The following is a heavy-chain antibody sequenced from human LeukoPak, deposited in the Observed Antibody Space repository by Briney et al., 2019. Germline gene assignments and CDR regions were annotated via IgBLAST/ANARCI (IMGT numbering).Heavy chain of an antibody. CDR1: GFTYSSYG. CDR2: IWFDGETE. D-gene: IGHD2-8*01. V-gene: IGHV3-33*01. J-gene: IGHJ6*02. Sequence: GGSLRLSCAASGFTYSSYGMHWVHQAPGMGLEWVADIWFDGETEHFADSVKGRFTISGDNFKNTLYLQMNSLRAEDTAVYYCTRDRHCSNGVCQNPPGMDVWGQGTMVTVSS. CDR3: TRDRHCSNGVCQNPPGMDV.